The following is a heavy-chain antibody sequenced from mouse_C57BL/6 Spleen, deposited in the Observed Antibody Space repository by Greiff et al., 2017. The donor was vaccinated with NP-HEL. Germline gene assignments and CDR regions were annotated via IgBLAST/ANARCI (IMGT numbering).Heavy chain of an antibody. J-gene: IGHJ2*01. V-gene: IGHV1-80*01. Sequence: QVQLQQPGAELVKPGASVKISCKASGYAFSSYWMNWVKQRPGKGLEWIGQIYPGDGDTNYNGKFKGKATLTADKSSSTAYMQLSSLTSEDSAVYFCARSGQLRSYFDYWGQGTTLTVSS. CDR3: ARSGQLRSYFDY. CDR1: GYAFSSYW. D-gene: IGHD3-2*02. CDR2: IYPGDGDT.